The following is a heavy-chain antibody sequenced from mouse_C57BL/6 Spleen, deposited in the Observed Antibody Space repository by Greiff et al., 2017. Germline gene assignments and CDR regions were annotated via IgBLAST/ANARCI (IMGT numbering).Heavy chain of an antibody. CDR2: IWGVGST. CDR3: AAFFYDYPSWFAY. D-gene: IGHD2-4*01. CDR1: GFSLTSYG. Sequence: VNVVESGPGLVAPSQSLSITCTVSGFSLTSYGVDWVRPSPGKGLEWLGVIWGVGSTNYNSALKSRLSSSKDNTKRQVFLKMNSLQTDDTAMYYCAAFFYDYPSWFAYWGQGTLVTVSA. V-gene: IGHV2-6*01. J-gene: IGHJ3*01.